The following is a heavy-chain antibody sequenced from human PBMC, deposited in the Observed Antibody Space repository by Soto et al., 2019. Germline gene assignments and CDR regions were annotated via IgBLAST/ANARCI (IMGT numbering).Heavy chain of an antibody. V-gene: IGHV1-2*04. J-gene: IGHJ6*02. CDR3: ARGGGKDTAMVDGMDV. D-gene: IGHD5-18*01. CDR2: INPNSGGT. CDR1: GYTFTGYY. Sequence: SVKVSCKASGYTFTGYYMHWVRQAPGQGLEWMGWINPNSGGTNYAQKFQGWVTMTRDTSISTAYMELSRLRSDDTAVYYCARGGGKDTAMVDGMDVWGQGTTVTVSS.